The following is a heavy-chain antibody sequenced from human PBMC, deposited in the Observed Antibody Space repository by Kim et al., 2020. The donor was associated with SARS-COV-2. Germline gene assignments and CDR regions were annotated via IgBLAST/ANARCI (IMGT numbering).Heavy chain of an antibody. CDR3: ARGDRGFDFVL. V-gene: IGHV3-33*05. J-gene: IGHJ4*02. D-gene: IGHD2-15*01. Sequence: GGSLRLSCAASGFTFSSYCMHWVCQAPGKGPEWVSLISKDASNKYYADSVKGRFTISRDNSNTTLYLQMNSLRAEDTAVYYCARGDRGFDFVLWGQGTLVTVSS. CDR2: ISKDASNK. CDR1: GFTFSSYC.